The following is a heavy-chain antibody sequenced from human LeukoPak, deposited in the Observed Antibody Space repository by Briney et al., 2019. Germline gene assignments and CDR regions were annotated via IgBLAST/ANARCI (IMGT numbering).Heavy chain of an antibody. CDR3: VIGVWWQPDY. CDR2: IYKIGTT. D-gene: IGHD2-8*01. J-gene: IGHJ4*02. CDR1: GDSVTGYY. V-gene: IGHV4-59*02. Sequence: PSETLSLTCTVFGDSVTGYYLNWVRQPPGKGLEWIGHIYKIGTTNYNPSLKSRLTISADTSKNQFSLKLRSVTAADTAVYYCVIGVWWQPDYWGQGALVTVSS.